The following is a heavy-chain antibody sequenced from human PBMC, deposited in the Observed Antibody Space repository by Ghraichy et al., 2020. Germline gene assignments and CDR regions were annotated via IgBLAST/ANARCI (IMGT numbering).Heavy chain of an antibody. CDR2: ISYDGSNK. CDR3: ARAVTPELHMDV. CDR1: GFTFSSYA. J-gene: IGHJ6*02. V-gene: IGHV3-30-3*01. Sequence: VGSLRLSCAASGFTFSSYAMHWVRQAPGKGLEWVAVISYDGSNKYYADSVKGRFTISRDNSKNTLYLQMNSLRAVDTAVYYCARAVTPELHMDVWGQGTTVTVSS. D-gene: IGHD1-14*01.